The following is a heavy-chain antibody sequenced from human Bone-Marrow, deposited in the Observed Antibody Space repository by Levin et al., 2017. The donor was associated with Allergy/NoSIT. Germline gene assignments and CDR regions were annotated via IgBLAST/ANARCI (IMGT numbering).Heavy chain of an antibody. CDR2: INAADGNT. Sequence: ASVKVSCKASGYTFTTSAMHWVRQAPGQSLEWMGWINAADGNTRYSQEFQGRITISRDTSASTDYMELSSLRSEDTAVYYCARGSSVHRAWDYHYYHYMDVWGKGTTVTVSS. CDR1: GYTFTTSA. V-gene: IGHV1-3*01. J-gene: IGHJ6*03. D-gene: IGHD1-26*01. CDR3: ARGSSVHRAWDYHYYHYMDV.